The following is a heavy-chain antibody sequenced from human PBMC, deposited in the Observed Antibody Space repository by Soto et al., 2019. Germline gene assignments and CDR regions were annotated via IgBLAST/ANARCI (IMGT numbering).Heavy chain of an antibody. CDR2: ISAYNGNT. Sequence: QVQLVQSGAEVKKPGASVKVSCKASGYTFTSYGISWVRQAPGQGLEWMGWISAYNGNTNYAQKLQGSATMTTDTATSTAYVELRSLRSDDTAVYYCARDLRGYSGYAYYFDYWGQGTLVTVSS. CDR3: ARDLRGYSGYAYYFDY. J-gene: IGHJ4*02. CDR1: GYTFTSYG. V-gene: IGHV1-18*01. D-gene: IGHD5-12*01.